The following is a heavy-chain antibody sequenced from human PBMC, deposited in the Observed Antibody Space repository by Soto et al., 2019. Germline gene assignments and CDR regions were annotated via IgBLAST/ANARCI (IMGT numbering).Heavy chain of an antibody. J-gene: IGHJ6*02. CDR1: GLTFSSYG. CDR3: AKDLSGSYYYYVMDV. D-gene: IGHD1-26*01. Sequence: PGGSLRLSCAGSGLTFSSYGMNWVRQAPGKGLEWVAVISFDGKNKYYADSVTGRFTISRDNSNSTLDLQMNSLRAGDTAVYYCAKDLSGSYYYYVMDVWGQGTTVTVSS. CDR2: ISFDGKNK. V-gene: IGHV3-30*18.